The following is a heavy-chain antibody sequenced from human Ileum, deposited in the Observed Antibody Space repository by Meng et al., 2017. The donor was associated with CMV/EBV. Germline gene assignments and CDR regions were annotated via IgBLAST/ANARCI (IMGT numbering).Heavy chain of an antibody. CDR2: MSIGGHPV. J-gene: IGHJ3*02. CDR3: ARMYCSTTTCYTDAFDI. V-gene: IGHV3-48*03. D-gene: IGHD2-2*02. Sequence: GESLKISCEASGFTFSSYEINWVRQAPGKGLEWVSYMSIGGHPVYYADSVRGRFTISRDNAKNSVYLQMNSLRAEDTAVYYCARMYCSTTTCYTDAFDIWGQGTMVTVSS. CDR1: GFTFSSYE.